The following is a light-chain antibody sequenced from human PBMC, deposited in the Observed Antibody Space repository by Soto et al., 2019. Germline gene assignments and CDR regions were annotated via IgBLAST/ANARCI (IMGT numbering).Light chain of an antibody. CDR2: AAS. CDR1: QGISSW. CDR3: QQYNNWPPIT. Sequence: DIQMTQSPSSVSASVGDRVTITCRASQGISSWLAWYQQKPGKAPKLLIYAASSLQSGVPSTFSGSGSGTEFTLTIRSLQSEDFAVYYCQQYNNWPPITFGQGTRREIK. J-gene: IGKJ5*01. V-gene: IGKV1-12*01.